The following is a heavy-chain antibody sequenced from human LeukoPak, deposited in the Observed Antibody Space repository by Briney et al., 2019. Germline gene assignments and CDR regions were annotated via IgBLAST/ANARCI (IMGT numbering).Heavy chain of an antibody. D-gene: IGHD4-17*01. V-gene: IGHV1-69*05. Sequence: ASVKVSCKASGGTFISYPISWVRQAPGQGLEWMGGIIPIFGTANYAQKFQGRVTITTDESTSTAYMELSSLRSEDTAVYYCARVPTTVTTWFDYWGQGTLVTVSS. CDR1: GGTFISYP. CDR3: ARVPTTVTTWFDY. J-gene: IGHJ4*02. CDR2: IIPIFGTA.